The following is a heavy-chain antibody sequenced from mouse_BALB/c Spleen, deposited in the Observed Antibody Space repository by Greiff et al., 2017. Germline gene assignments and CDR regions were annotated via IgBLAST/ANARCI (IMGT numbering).Heavy chain of an antibody. CDR3: VRQGPITTATFAY. CDR1: GFTFNTYA. CDR2: IRSKSNNYAT. Sequence: EVHLVESGGGLVQPKGSLKLSCAASGFTFNTYAMNWVRQAPGKGLEWVARIRSKSNNYATYYADSVKDRFTISRDDSQSMLYLQMNNLKTEDTAMYYCVRQGPITTATFAYWGQGTLVTVSA. V-gene: IGHV10-1*02. D-gene: IGHD1-2*01. J-gene: IGHJ3*01.